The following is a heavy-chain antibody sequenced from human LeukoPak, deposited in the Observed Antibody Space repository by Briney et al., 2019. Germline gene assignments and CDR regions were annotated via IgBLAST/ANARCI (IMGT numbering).Heavy chain of an antibody. CDR1: GYTFASYG. J-gene: IGHJ4*02. Sequence: GASVKVSCKASGYTFASYGINWVRQAPGQGLEWMGWIRAYNDNTNYAQKLQGRVTMTTDTSTSTAYMELRSLRSDDTAVYYCARDLVRGVGEVWGQGTLVTVSS. V-gene: IGHV1-18*01. D-gene: IGHD3-10*01. CDR2: IRAYNDNT. CDR3: ARDLVRGVGEV.